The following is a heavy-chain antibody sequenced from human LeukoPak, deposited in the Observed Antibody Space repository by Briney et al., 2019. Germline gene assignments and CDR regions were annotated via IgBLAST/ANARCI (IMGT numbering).Heavy chain of an antibody. D-gene: IGHD3-10*01. CDR3: ASRGRTYYYYGMDV. J-gene: IGHJ6*02. Sequence: SETLSLTCAVYGESFSGYYWSWIRQPPGKGLEWIGEINHSGSTNYNPALKSRVTISVDASKNQFSLKLSSVTATDTAVYYCASRGRTYYYYGMDVWGQGTTVTVSS. V-gene: IGHV4-34*01. CDR1: GESFSGYY. CDR2: INHSGST.